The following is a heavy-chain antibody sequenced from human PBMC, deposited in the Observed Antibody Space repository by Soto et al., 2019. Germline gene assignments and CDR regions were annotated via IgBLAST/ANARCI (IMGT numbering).Heavy chain of an antibody. CDR2: IYYSGST. CDR3: ARQSAAGIYYYYYYVMDV. D-gene: IGHD6-13*01. CDR1: GGSISSSSYY. J-gene: IGHJ6*02. Sequence: SETLSLTCTVSGGSISSSSYYWGWIRQPPGKGLEWIGSIYYSGSTYYNPSLKSRVTISVDTSKNQFSLKLSSVTAADTAVFYCARQSAAGIYYYYYYVMDVWGQGTTVTVSS. V-gene: IGHV4-39*01.